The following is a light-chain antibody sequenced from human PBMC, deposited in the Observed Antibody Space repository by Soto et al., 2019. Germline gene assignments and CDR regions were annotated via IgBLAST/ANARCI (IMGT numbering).Light chain of an antibody. Sequence: EIVLTQSPGTLSLSPGERATLSCRASQSVNARYVAWYQQRPGQAPRLLIYATSSRATGIPDRFSGSGSGTDFSLSISRVEPEDFAVYFCQRFDNSPPYTFGQGTKREIK. J-gene: IGKJ2*01. CDR2: ATS. CDR1: QSVNARY. V-gene: IGKV3-20*01. CDR3: QRFDNSPPYT.